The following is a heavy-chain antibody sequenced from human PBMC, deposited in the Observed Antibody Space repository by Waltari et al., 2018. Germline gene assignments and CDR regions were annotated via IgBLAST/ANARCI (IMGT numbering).Heavy chain of an antibody. CDR2: INPSDGDT. D-gene: IGHD3-16*01. CDR3: VRRPDNEGGDH. V-gene: IGHV1-46*01. CDR1: GYTFSNNY. J-gene: IGHJ4*02. Sequence: QVQLVQSGAEVKKPGASLKISCKTSGYTFSNNYVHWVRQAPGGGLNWMGIINPSDGDTSYAQEFQGRLTIIRDTATSTVYLELSSLRSDDTAVYYCVRRPDNEGGDHWGQGTLLTVSS.